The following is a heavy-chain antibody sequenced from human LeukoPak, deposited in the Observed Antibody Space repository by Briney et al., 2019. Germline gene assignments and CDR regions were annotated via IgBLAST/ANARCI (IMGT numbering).Heavy chain of an antibody. V-gene: IGHV4-61*05. D-gene: IGHD1-1*01. Sequence: SETLSLTCTVSGGSIRSSSYYWSWIRQPPGKGLEWIGYIYYSGSTNFNPSLKSRVTLSVDTSKNQFSLKLSSVTAADTAVYYCARAFGTGTGAYYYYMDVWGKGTTVTVSS. CDR1: GGSIRSSSYY. J-gene: IGHJ6*03. CDR3: ARAFGTGTGAYYYYMDV. CDR2: IYYSGST.